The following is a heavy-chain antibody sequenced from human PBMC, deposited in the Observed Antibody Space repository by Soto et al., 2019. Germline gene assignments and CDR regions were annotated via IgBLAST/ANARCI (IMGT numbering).Heavy chain of an antibody. CDR1: GGSISSSSYY. CDR3: ARSERFSGQDFWSGYYGYYFDY. V-gene: IGHV4-39*01. Sequence: SETLSLTCTVSGGSISSSSYYWGWIRQPPGKGLEWIGSIYYSGSTYYNPSLKSRVTISVDTSKNQFSLKLSSVTAADTAVYYCARSERFSGQDFWSGYYGYYFDYWGQGTLVTVSS. D-gene: IGHD3-3*01. J-gene: IGHJ4*02. CDR2: IYYSGST.